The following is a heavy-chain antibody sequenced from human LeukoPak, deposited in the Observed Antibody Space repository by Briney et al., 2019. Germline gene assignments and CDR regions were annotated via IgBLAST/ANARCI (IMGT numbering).Heavy chain of an antibody. Sequence: TGGSLRLSCAASGFTFSSYWMSWVRQAPGKGLEWVANIKQDGSEKYYVDSVKGRFTISRDNAKNSLYLQMNSLRAEDTAVYYCARPRYRNSDDAFDIWGQGTMVTVSS. D-gene: IGHD5-18*01. V-gene: IGHV3-7*01. J-gene: IGHJ3*02. CDR1: GFTFSSYW. CDR3: ARPRYRNSDDAFDI. CDR2: IKQDGSEK.